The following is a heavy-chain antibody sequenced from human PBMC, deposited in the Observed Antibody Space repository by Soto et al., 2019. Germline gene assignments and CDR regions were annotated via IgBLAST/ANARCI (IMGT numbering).Heavy chain of an antibody. CDR2: IYHSGST. CDR3: ARGDTYYGMDV. D-gene: IGHD5-18*01. V-gene: IGHV4-30-2*01. Sequence: SEILSLTCAVSGGSVSSGGYSWSWIRQPPGKGLEWIGYIYHSGSTYYNPSLKSRVTISVDRSKNQFSLKLSSVTAADTAVYYCARGDTYYGMDVWGQGTTVTVSS. J-gene: IGHJ6*02. CDR1: GGSVSSGGYS.